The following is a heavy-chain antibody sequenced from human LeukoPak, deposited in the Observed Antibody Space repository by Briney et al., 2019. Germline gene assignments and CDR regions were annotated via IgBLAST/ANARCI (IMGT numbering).Heavy chain of an antibody. CDR1: GFTFSSYA. J-gene: IGHJ4*02. D-gene: IGHD3-3*01. CDR3: AKADTLRFLEWLPQY. V-gene: IGHV3-23*01. Sequence: GGSLRLSCAASGFTFSSYAMSGVRQAPGKGLEWVSAISGSGGSTYYADSVKGRFAISRDNSKNTLYLQMNSLRAEDTAVYYCAKADTLRFLEWLPQYWGQGTLVTVSS. CDR2: ISGSGGST.